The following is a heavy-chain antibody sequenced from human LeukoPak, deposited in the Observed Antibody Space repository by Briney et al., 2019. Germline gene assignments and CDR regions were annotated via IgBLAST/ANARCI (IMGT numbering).Heavy chain of an antibody. CDR1: GFTFSSYE. D-gene: IGHD3-10*01. V-gene: IGHV3-48*03. Sequence: GGSLRLSCAASGFTFSSYEMNWVRQAPGKGLEWVSYISSSGSTIYYADSVKGRFTISRDNAKDTLYLQMNSLRADDTAVYYCAKDPGYGSGSGVFDYWGQGTLVTVSS. CDR2: ISSSGSTI. CDR3: AKDPGYGSGSGVFDY. J-gene: IGHJ4*02.